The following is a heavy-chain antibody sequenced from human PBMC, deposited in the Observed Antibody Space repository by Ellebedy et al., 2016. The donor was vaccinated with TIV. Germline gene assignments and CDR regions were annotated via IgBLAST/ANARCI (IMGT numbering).Heavy chain of an antibody. CDR3: ARGKRYATS. Sequence: SETLSLTCAVYGGSFSGYYWSWIRQPPGKGLEWIGEIKHSRRTNYNPSLQSRVPISVDTSKNQFSLKLSSATAADTAVYYCARGKRYATSWGQGTLVTVSS. D-gene: IGHD1-1*01. V-gene: IGHV4-34*01. CDR1: GGSFSGYY. J-gene: IGHJ5*02. CDR2: IKHSRRT.